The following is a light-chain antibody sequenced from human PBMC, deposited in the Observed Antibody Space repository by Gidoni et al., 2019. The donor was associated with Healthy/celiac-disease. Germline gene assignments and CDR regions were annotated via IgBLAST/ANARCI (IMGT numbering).Light chain of an antibody. V-gene: IGKV3-15*01. Sequence: MVLTQSPATLSVFPGERATLSCRASQSVSSNLAWYQQKPGQAPRLLIYGASTRATGIPARFSGSGSGTEFTLTISSLQSEDFAVYYCQQYNNWPPGTFGQGTKVEIK. CDR1: QSVSSN. CDR2: GAS. CDR3: QQYNNWPPGT. J-gene: IGKJ1*01.